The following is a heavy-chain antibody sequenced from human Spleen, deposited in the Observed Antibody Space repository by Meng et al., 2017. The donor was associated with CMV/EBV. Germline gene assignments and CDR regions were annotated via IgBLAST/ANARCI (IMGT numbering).Heavy chain of an antibody. CDR1: GFTFSSFE. J-gene: IGHJ4*02. V-gene: IGHV3-48*03. CDR2: ISSGGSTI. Sequence: GESLKISCVASGFTFSSFELSWVRQAPGKGLEWVSYISSGGSTIYYADSVKGRFTISRDNAKNSPYLQMNSLRAEDTAVYYCARITMIAYYFDYWGQGTLVTVSS. CDR3: ARITMIAYYFDY. D-gene: IGHD3-22*01.